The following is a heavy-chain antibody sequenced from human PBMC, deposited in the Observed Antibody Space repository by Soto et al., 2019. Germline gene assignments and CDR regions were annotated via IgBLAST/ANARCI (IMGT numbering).Heavy chain of an antibody. Sequence: PGGSLRLSCIASGFTISSFGMNWVRQAPGRGLEWVSFFSSSGETIYYADSVRGRFSISRDSAKNSLSLRMNGLTDDDTAIYYCARTSHSAFDFWGQGALVTVSS. CDR3: ARTSHSAFDF. CDR1: GFTISSFG. CDR2: FSSSGETI. D-gene: IGHD2-21*01. J-gene: IGHJ4*02. V-gene: IGHV3-48*02.